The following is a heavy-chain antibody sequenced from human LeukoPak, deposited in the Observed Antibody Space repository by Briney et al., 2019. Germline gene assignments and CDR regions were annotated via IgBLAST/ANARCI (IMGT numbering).Heavy chain of an antibody. V-gene: IGHV4-4*07. CDR2: IYTSGST. Sequence: PSETLSLTCTVSGGSISSYYWSWIRQPAGKGLEWIGRIYTSGSTNYNPSLKSRVTMSVDTSKNQFSLKLSSVTAADTAVYYCARDLGYCSSTSCYTEYYYYMDVWGKGTTVTVSS. J-gene: IGHJ6*03. CDR1: GGSISSYY. D-gene: IGHD2-2*02. CDR3: ARDLGYCSSTSCYTEYYYYMDV.